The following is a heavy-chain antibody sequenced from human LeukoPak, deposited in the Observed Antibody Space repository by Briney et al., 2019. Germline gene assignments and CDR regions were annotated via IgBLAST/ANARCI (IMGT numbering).Heavy chain of an antibody. CDR3: ARGGRSNWFFDY. Sequence: GGSLRLSCAAPGFTFSTYKMTWVRQAPGKGLEWVSSIFTGSGDFFYADSVKGRFTISRDDAKDSLYLHMNSLSAEDTANNYCARGGRSNWFFDYGGQEILVTVSS. V-gene: IGHV3-21*01. CDR1: GFTFSTYK. J-gene: IGHJ4*02. CDR2: IFTGSGDF. D-gene: IGHD4-11*01.